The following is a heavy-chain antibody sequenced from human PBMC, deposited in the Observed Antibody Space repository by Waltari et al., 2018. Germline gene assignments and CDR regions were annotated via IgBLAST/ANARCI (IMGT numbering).Heavy chain of an antibody. D-gene: IGHD6-13*01. CDR2: IYSGGST. CDR1: GYTVSSNY. V-gene: IGHV3-53*01. Sequence: EVQLVESGGGLIQPGGSLGLSCGDSGYTVSSNYMSWVRQAPVKGLEGVSVIYSGGSTYYADSVKGRFTITRDNAKNTLYLQMNSLRAEDTAVYYCALVSSWYGAIDYWGQGTLVTVSS. J-gene: IGHJ4*02. CDR3: ALVSSWYGAIDY.